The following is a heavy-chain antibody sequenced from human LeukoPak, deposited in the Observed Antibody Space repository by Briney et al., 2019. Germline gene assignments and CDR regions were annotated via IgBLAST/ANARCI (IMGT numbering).Heavy chain of an antibody. CDR1: GFIFSNYG. D-gene: IGHD3-3*01. CDR3: AKGGYYDVWSAYDY. Sequence: GGSLRLSCAASGFIFSNYGMHWVRQAPGKGLEWVAFIRYDGNGKYYEDSVEGRFTISRDSSKNTLSLQMNSLKSEDTAVYYCAKGGYYDVWSAYDYWGQGTLVTVSS. J-gene: IGHJ4*02. CDR2: IRYDGNGK. V-gene: IGHV3-30*02.